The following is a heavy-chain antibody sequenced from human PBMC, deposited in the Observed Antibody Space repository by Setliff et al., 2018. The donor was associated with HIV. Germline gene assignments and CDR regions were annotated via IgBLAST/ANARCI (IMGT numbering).Heavy chain of an antibody. J-gene: IGHJ5*02. V-gene: IGHV4-39*01. CDR2: MHYSGST. CDR3: ARTWWLRSNWFDP. D-gene: IGHD5-12*01. CDR1: GGSISSSNYY. Sequence: NPSETLSLTCTVSGGSISSSNYYWGWIRQPPGKGLEYIGSMHYSGSTYYNPSLKSRVTISVDTSKNQFPLKLSSVTAADTAVYYCARTWWLRSNWFDPWGQGTLVTVSS.